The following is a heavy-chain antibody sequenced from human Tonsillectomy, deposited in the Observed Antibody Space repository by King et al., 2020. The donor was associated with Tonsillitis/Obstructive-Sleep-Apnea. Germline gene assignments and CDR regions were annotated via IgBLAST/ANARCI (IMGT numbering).Heavy chain of an antibody. CDR1: GASISRSSYY. CDR2: IYYSGST. V-gene: IGHV4-39*01. CDR3: ATLVGAAPSWYFDL. Sequence: QLQESGPGLVKPSETLSLTCTVSGASISRSSYYWGWIRQPPGKGLEWIGSIYYSGSTYYNPSLKRRVTISVDTSKNQFSLKVNSVTAADTAVYYCATLVGAAPSWYFDLWGRGTLVTVSS. J-gene: IGHJ2*01. D-gene: IGHD1-26*01.